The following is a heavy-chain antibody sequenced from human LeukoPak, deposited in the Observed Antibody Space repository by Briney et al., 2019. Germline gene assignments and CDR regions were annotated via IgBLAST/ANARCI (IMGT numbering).Heavy chain of an antibody. CDR1: GFTFSSYG. D-gene: IGHD2-15*01. CDR2: IRYDGSNK. Sequence: GGSLRLSCAASGFTFSSYGMHWVRQAPGKGLEWVAFIRYDGSNKYYADPVKGRFTISRDNSKNTLYLQMNSLRAEDTAVYYCAKGTTILPGVFDYWGQGTLVTVSS. V-gene: IGHV3-30*02. CDR3: AKGTTILPGVFDY. J-gene: IGHJ4*02.